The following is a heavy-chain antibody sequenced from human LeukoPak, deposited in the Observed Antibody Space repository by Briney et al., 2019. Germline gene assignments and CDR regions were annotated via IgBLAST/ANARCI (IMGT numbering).Heavy chain of an antibody. CDR1: GGSISSYY. Sequence: SETLSLTCTVSGGSISSYYWSWIRQPPGKGLEWIGYIYYSGSTNYNPSLKSRVTISVDTSKNQFSLKLSSVTAADTAVYYCARVHGYCSNTSCYNWFDPWGQGTLVTVSS. CDR3: ARVHGYCSNTSCYNWFDP. J-gene: IGHJ5*02. D-gene: IGHD2-2*01. V-gene: IGHV4-59*01. CDR2: IYYSGST.